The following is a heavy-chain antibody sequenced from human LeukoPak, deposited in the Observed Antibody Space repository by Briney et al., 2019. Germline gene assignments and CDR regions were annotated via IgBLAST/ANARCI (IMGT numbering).Heavy chain of an antibody. CDR3: ARARGSGSSSYFDY. CDR2: INPSSGGT. J-gene: IGHJ4*02. CDR1: GYTFTGYY. V-gene: IGHV1-2*02. Sequence: ASVRVSCKASGYTFTGYYMHWVRQAPGQGLEWMGWINPSSGGTTYAQKFQGRVTMTRDTSISTAYMELSRLRSDDTAVYYCARARGSGSSSYFDYWGQGTLVTVSS. D-gene: IGHD3-10*01.